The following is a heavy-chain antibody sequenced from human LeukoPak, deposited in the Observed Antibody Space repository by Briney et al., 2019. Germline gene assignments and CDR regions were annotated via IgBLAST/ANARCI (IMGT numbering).Heavy chain of an antibody. CDR3: AKTGSSRFDY. CDR2: ISGGGDAT. V-gene: IGHV3-23*01. CDR1: DFSFITYA. D-gene: IGHD1-26*01. J-gene: IGHJ4*02. Sequence: GGSLRLSCAASDFSFITYAMSWVRQAPGKGLEWVSTISGGGDATYYADSVKGRFTISRDNSKNTLYLQMNTLRAEDTAVYYCAKTGSSRFDYWGQGTLVTVSS.